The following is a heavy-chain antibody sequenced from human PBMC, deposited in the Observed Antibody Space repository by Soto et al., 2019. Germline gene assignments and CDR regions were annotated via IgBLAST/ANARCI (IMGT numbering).Heavy chain of an antibody. D-gene: IGHD3-22*01. CDR2: IYPGDSDT. CDR1: GYSFTSYW. V-gene: IGHV5-51*01. CDR3: ATSYYYDSSGYPYYYYYGMDV. J-gene: IGHJ6*02. Sequence: PGESLKISCKGSGYSFTSYWIGWVRQMPGKGLEWMGIIYPGDSDTRYSPSFQGQVTISADKSISTAYLQWSSLKASDTAMYYCATSYYYDSSGYPYYYYYGMDVWGQGTTVTVSS.